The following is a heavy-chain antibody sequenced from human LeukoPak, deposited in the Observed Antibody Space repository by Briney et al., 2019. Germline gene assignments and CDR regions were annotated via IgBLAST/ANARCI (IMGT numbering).Heavy chain of an antibody. CDR1: GGSISSYY. D-gene: IGHD3-3*01. Sequence: PSETLSLTCTVSGGSISSYYWSWIRQPPGKGLEWIGYIYYSGSTNYNPSLKSRVTISVDTSKNQFSLKLSSVTAADTAVYYCARGLGRRTIFGVVTGYYFDYWGQGTLVTVSS. CDR3: ARGLGRRTIFGVVTGYYFDY. CDR2: IYYSGST. J-gene: IGHJ4*02. V-gene: IGHV4-59*12.